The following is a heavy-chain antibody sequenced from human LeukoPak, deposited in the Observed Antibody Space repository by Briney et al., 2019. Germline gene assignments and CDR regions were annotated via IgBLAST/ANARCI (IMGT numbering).Heavy chain of an antibody. CDR1: GFTFSSYG. CDR2: IWYDGSNK. CDR3: ARGQYDYVWGSLDWFDP. J-gene: IGHJ5*02. V-gene: IGHV3-33*01. Sequence: GGSLRLSCAAPGFTFSSYGMHWVRQAPGKGLEWVAVIWYDGSNKYYADSVKGRFTISRDNSKNTLYLQMNSLRAEDTAVYYCARGQYDYVWGSLDWFDPWGQGTLVTVSS. D-gene: IGHD3-16*01.